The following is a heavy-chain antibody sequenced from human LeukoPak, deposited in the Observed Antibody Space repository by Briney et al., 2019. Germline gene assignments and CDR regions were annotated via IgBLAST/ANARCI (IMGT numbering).Heavy chain of an antibody. V-gene: IGHV3-30*18. J-gene: IGHJ5*02. CDR1: GFTFSSNG. CDR3: AKQGRKTTVTQGNWFDP. Sequence: HPGGSLRLSCAASGFTFSSNGMHWVRQAPGKGLEWVAVISYDGSNKYYADSVKGRFTISRDNSKNTLYLQMNSLRAEDTAVYYCAKQGRKTTVTQGNWFDPWGQGTLVTVSS. CDR2: ISYDGSNK. D-gene: IGHD4-17*01.